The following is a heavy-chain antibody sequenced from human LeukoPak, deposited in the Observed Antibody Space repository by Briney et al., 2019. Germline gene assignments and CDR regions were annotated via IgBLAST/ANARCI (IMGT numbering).Heavy chain of an antibody. Sequence: ASVKVSCKASGYSFTGYYIHWVRQAPGQGLEWMGRINPNTGGTSYAQKFQGRVTMTRDTSISTTYMELSSLRSDDTAVYYCARDGIAAVADVDYWGQGTLVTVSS. CDR2: INPNTGGT. V-gene: IGHV1-2*06. D-gene: IGHD6-13*01. CDR3: ARDGIAAVADVDY. CDR1: GYSFTGYY. J-gene: IGHJ4*02.